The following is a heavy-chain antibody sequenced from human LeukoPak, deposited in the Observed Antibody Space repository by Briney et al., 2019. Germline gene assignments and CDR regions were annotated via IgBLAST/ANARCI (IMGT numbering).Heavy chain of an antibody. CDR2: IKEDGSEK. J-gene: IGHJ5*02. V-gene: IGHV3-7*01. Sequence: GGSLRLSCAASGFPFSSFWMGWVRQAPGKGREWVANIKEDGSEKYYVASGKGRFTIPRDNAKNSLYLQMNSLRAEDTALYYCARHVLAVRSFDPCGQGTLVTVSS. CDR1: GFPFSSFW. D-gene: IGHD6-6*01. CDR3: ARHVLAVRSFDP.